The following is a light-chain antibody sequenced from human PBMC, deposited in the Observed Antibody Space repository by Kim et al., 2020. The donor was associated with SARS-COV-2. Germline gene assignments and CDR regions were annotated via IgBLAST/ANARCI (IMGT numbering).Light chain of an antibody. Sequence: QSALTQPPSASGSPGQSVAISCTGTSSDVGDYNYVSWYQQHPGKAPKLIIYEVNKRPSGVPDRFSGSKSGNTASLTVSGLQAEDEADYYCSSYAGSNNFGVFGGGTQLTV. V-gene: IGLV2-8*01. J-gene: IGLJ2*01. CDR1: SSDVGDYNY. CDR3: SSYAGSNNFGV. CDR2: EVN.